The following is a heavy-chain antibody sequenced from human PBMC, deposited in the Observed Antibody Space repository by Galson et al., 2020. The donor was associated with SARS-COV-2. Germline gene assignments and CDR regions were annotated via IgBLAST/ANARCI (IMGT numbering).Heavy chain of an antibody. Sequence: ASVTVSCKASGYTFTGYYMHWVRQAPGQGLEWMGWINPNSGGTNYAQKFQGRVTMTRDTSISTAYMELSRLRSDDTAVYYCASAYYYDSSGYFYDAFDIWGQGTMVTVSS. CDR1: GYTFTGYY. CDR2: INPNSGGT. V-gene: IGHV1-2*02. CDR3: ASAYYYDSSGYFYDAFDI. J-gene: IGHJ3*02. D-gene: IGHD3-22*01.